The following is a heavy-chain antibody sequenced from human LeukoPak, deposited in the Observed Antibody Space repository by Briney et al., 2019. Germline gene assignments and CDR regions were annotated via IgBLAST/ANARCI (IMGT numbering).Heavy chain of an antibody. CDR3: ARDARPRGVMSGRYFDY. V-gene: IGHV4-59*12. CDR1: SGSISSYY. CDR2: IYYSGST. Sequence: SETLSLTCTVSSGSISSYYWSWIRQPPGKGLEWIGYIYYSGSTNYNPSLKSRVTISVDTSKNQFSLKLSSVTAADTAVYYCARDARPRGVMSGRYFDYWGQGTLVTVSS. D-gene: IGHD3-10*01. J-gene: IGHJ4*02.